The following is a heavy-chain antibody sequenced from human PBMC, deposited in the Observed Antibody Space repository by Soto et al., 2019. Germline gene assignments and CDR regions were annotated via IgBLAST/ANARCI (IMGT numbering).Heavy chain of an antibody. D-gene: IGHD3-16*01. Sequence: SETLSLTCAVSGGSISSGGYSWSWIRQPPGKGLEWIGYIYHSGTTYYNPSLKSRVTISVDRSKNQFSLKLSSVTGLRAEDTAVYYCARDLRKREESYVRNMHVWGQGTTVTV. CDR1: GGSISSGGYS. CDR2: IYHSGTT. J-gene: IGHJ6*02. V-gene: IGHV4-30-2*01. CDR3: ARDLRKREESYVRNMHV.